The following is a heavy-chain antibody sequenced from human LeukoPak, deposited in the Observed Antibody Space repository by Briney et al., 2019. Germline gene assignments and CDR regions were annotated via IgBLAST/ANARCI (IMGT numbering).Heavy chain of an antibody. CDR2: IYYSGST. Sequence: SETLSLTCTVSGGSTSSYYWSWIRQPPGKGLEWIGYIYYSGSTNHNPSLKSRLTISVDTSKSHFSLKLSSVTAADTAVYYCARQNTFTIWGQGTVVTVSS. CDR3: ARQNTFTI. V-gene: IGHV4-59*08. CDR1: GGSTSSYY. J-gene: IGHJ3*02. D-gene: IGHD2/OR15-2a*01.